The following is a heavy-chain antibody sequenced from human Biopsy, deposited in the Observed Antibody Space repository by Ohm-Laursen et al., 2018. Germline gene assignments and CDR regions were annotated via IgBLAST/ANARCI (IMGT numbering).Heavy chain of an antibody. V-gene: IGHV3-30*03. Sequence: SLRLSCAASGFTFNNYGMQWVRQAPGKGLEWVAFIFYDGSNTYYADSVKGRFTISRDNSRDTLYLQMSSLRAEDTDVYFCARSIPDCISSICYLHWGDWGQGTPVTVSS. D-gene: IGHD2-2*01. J-gene: IGHJ4*02. CDR1: GFTFNNYG. CDR2: IFYDGSNT. CDR3: ARSIPDCISSICYLHWGD.